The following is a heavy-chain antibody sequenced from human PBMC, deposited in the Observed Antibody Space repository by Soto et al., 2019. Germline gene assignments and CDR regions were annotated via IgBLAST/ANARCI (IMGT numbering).Heavy chain of an antibody. J-gene: IGHJ4*02. V-gene: IGHV4-34*01. CDR1: GGSFSGYY. D-gene: IGHD1-1*01. Sequence: PSETLSLTCAVYGGSFSGYYWSWIRQPPGKGLEWIGEINHSGSTNYNPSLKSRVTISVDTSKNQFSLKLSSVTAADTAVYYCGRVSGDTGTNKSRGSTFDYWGQGTLVTVSS. CDR3: GRVSGDTGTNKSRGSTFDY. CDR2: INHSGST.